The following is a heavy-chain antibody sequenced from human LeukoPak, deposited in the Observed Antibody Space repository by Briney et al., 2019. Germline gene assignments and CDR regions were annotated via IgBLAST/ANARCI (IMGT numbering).Heavy chain of an antibody. V-gene: IGHV4-4*02. CDR1: GGSISSSNW. CDR2: IYHSGST. CDR3: ARGRYDSSGYNYWYFDL. J-gene: IGHJ2*01. Sequence: SETLSLTCAVSGGSISSSNWWSWVRQPPGKGLEWIGEIYHSGSTNYNPSLKSRVTISVDKSKNQFSLKLSSVTAADTAVYYCARGRYDSSGYNYWYFDLWGRGTLVTVSS. D-gene: IGHD3-22*01.